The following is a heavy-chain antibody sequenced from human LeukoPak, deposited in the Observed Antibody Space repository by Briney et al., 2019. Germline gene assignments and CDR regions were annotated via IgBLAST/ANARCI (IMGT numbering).Heavy chain of an antibody. Sequence: TGGSLRLSCAASGFTFDDYAMHWVRQAPGKGLEWVSGISWNSGSIGYADSVKGRFTISRDNAKNSLYLQMNSLRAEDTALYYCAKGLYSGYDFFDYWGQGTLVTVSS. CDR2: ISWNSGSI. J-gene: IGHJ4*02. D-gene: IGHD5-12*01. CDR1: GFTFDDYA. CDR3: AKGLYSGYDFFDY. V-gene: IGHV3-9*01.